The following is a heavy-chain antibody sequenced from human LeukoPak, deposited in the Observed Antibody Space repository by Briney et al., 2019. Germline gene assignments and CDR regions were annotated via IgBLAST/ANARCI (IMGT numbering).Heavy chain of an antibody. Sequence: PGESLRLSCTASGFTFSNFWMGWVRQAPGKGLEWVANIKQDETEKFYVGSVKGRFTISRDNSKNTLYLQMNSLRVADTAVYYCVKRGMAAGDHYFDYWGQGTLVTVSS. D-gene: IGHD6-13*01. CDR2: IKQDETEK. J-gene: IGHJ4*02. CDR1: GFTFSNFW. V-gene: IGHV3-7*01. CDR3: VKRGMAAGDHYFDY.